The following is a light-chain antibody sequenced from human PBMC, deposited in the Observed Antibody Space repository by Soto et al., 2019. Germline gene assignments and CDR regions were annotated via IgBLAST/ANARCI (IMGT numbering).Light chain of an antibody. V-gene: IGKV3-20*01. CDR3: QQYGTSSYT. CDR2: GAS. J-gene: IGKJ2*01. Sequence: EILLTQSPGTLSLSPGESATLSCRASQSVSSNYLAWYQQKPGQAPRLLIYGASSRATGIPDRFSGSGSGTDFTLTISRLEPEDFAVYYCQQYGTSSYTFGQGTKLEIK. CDR1: QSVSSNY.